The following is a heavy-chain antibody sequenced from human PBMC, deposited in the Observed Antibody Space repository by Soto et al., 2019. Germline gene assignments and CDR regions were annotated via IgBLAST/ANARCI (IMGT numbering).Heavy chain of an antibody. J-gene: IGHJ3*02. CDR3: AKDLPGGAFDT. V-gene: IGHV3-30*18. CDR1: GFTFSSYG. Sequence: QVQLVESGGGVVQPGRSLRLSCAASGFTFSSYGMHWVRQAPGKGLEWVAVISYDGSNKYYADSVKGRFTISRDNSKNMLYLQMNGRRAENRVVYYWAKDLPGGAFDTGGKGKMATVSS. CDR2: ISYDGSNK. D-gene: IGHD2-15*01.